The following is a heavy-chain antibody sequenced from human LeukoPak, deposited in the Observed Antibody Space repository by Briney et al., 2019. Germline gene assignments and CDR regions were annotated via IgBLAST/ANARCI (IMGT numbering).Heavy chain of an antibody. Sequence: APVKGSCKASGFTFTSYGISWGRQGPGQGREWVGWISAYDGNTNYAQKLQGRVTMTTDTSTSTAYMELRSLRSDDTAVYYCARVSGQLLSYSVYWGQGTLVTVSS. CDR1: GFTFTSYG. V-gene: IGHV1-18*01. CDR2: ISAYDGNT. J-gene: IGHJ4*02. D-gene: IGHD2-2*01. CDR3: ARVSGQLLSYSVY.